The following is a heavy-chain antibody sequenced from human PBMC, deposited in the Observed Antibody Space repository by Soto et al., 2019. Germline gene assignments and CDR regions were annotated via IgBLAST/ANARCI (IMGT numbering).Heavy chain of an antibody. J-gene: IGHJ5*02. D-gene: IGHD3-22*01. CDR2: IIPIFGTA. CDR1: GGTFSSYA. Sequence: VKVSCKASGGTFSSYAISWVRQAPGQGLEWMGGIIPIFGTANYAQKFQGRVTITADESTSTAYMELSSLRSEDTAVYYCARVQGYYDSSGYKYNWFDPWGQGTLVTVSS. V-gene: IGHV1-69*13. CDR3: ARVQGYYDSSGYKYNWFDP.